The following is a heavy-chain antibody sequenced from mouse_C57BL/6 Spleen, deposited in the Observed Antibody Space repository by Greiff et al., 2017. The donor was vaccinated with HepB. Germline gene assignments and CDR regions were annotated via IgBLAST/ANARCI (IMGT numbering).Heavy chain of an antibody. J-gene: IGHJ1*03. Sequence: EVKLVESGPELVKPGASVKISCKASGYSFTDYNMNWVKQSNGKSLEWIGVINPNYGTTSYNQKFKGKATLTVDQSSSTAYMQLNSLTSEDSAVYYCAKLLREGYFDVWGTGTTVTVSS. CDR2: INPNYGTT. CDR3: AKLLREGYFDV. CDR1: GYSFTDYN. V-gene: IGHV1-39*01. D-gene: IGHD1-1*01.